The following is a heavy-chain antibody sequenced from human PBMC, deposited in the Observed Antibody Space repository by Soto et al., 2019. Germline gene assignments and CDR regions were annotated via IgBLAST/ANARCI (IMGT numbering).Heavy chain of an antibody. CDR2: INIDGTST. V-gene: IGHV3-74*01. CDR3: TRDSFDGYVYYDMDV. D-gene: IGHD3-22*01. J-gene: IGHJ6*02. Sequence: EVQLVESGGGLVQPGGSLRLSCAASGFTFSSYWMHWVRQVSGKGLVWVSRINIDGTSTSYADSVKGRFTISRDNAKNTMYLQMSSLRAEDTAVYYCTRDSFDGYVYYDMDVWGHGTTVTVSS. CDR1: GFTFSSYW.